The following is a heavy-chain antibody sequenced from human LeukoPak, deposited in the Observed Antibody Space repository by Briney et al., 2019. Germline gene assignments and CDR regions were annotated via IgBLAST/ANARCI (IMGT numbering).Heavy chain of an antibody. D-gene: IGHD4-17*01. V-gene: IGHV4-59*08. J-gene: IGHJ2*01. CDR3: ASTVTTFSFWYFDL. CDR1: GGSISSYY. Sequence: NSSETLSLTCTVSGGSISSYYWSWIRQPPGKGLEWFGYIYYSGSTNYNPSLKSRVTISIDTSKTHFSLKLSSVTAADTAVYYCASTVTTFSFWYFDLWGRGTLVTVSS. CDR2: IYYSGST.